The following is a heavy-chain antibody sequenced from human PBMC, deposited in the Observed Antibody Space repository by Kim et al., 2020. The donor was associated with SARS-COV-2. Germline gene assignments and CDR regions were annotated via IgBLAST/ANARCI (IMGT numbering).Heavy chain of an antibody. V-gene: IGHV4-34*01. Sequence: SETLSLTCAVYGGSFSGYYWSWIRQPPGKGLEWIGEINHSGSTNYNPSLKSRVTISVDTSKNQFSLKLSSVTAADTAVYYCARVVSGYGLSYGMDVWGQGTTVTVSS. D-gene: IGHD5-12*01. CDR1: GGSFSGYY. CDR2: INHSGST. CDR3: ARVVSGYGLSYGMDV. J-gene: IGHJ6*02.